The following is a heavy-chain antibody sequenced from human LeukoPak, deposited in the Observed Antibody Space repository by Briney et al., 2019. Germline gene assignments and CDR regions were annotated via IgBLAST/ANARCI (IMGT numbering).Heavy chain of an antibody. V-gene: IGHV3-7*01. CDR1: GFTFSSYW. CDR2: IKEDGSEK. Sequence: GGSLRLSCAASGFTFSSYWMTWVRQAPGKGLEWVANIKEDGSEKYYVDSVKGRFTISRDNAKNSLYLQMNSLRAEDTAVYYCAREDRYYYDSSGYYRPSDPFDYWGQGTLVTVSS. CDR3: AREDRYYYDSSGYYRPSDPFDY. D-gene: IGHD3-22*01. J-gene: IGHJ4*02.